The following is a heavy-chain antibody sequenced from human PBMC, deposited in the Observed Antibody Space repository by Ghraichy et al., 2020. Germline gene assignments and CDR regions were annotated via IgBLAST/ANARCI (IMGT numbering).Heavy chain of an antibody. CDR2: INPNSGGT. CDR1: GYTFTGYY. Sequence: ASVKVSCKASGYTFTGYYMHWVRQAPGQGLEWMGRINPNSGGTNYAQKFQGRVTMTRDTSISTAYMELSRLRSDDTAVYYCAREQGYCSSTSCYPPDYWGQGTLVTVSS. V-gene: IGHV1-2*06. D-gene: IGHD2-2*01. J-gene: IGHJ4*02. CDR3: AREQGYCSSTSCYPPDY.